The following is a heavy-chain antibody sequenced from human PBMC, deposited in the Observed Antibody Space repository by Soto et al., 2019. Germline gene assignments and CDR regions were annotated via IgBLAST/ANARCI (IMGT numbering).Heavy chain of an antibody. CDR2: IYYSGST. V-gene: IGHV4-30-4*01. CDR3: ARAYNWNYVDYYYGMDV. Sequence: PSETLSLTCTVSGGSISSGDYYWSWIRQPPGKGLEWIGYIYYSGSTYYNPSLKSRVTISVDTSKNQFSLKLSSVTAADTAVYYCARAYNWNYVDYYYGMDVWGQGPRSPSP. J-gene: IGHJ6*02. D-gene: IGHD1-7*01. CDR1: GGSISSGDYY.